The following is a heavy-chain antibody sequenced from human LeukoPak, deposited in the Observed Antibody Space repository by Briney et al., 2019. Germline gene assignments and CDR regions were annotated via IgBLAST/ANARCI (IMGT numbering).Heavy chain of an antibody. CDR3: ATYLRYSSSWYRLE. Sequence: ASVKVSCKVSGYTLTELSMHWVRQAPGNGLEWMGGFDPEDGETIYAQKFQGRVTMTEDTSTDTAYMELSSLRSEDTAVYYCATYLRYSSSWYRLEWGQGTLVTVSS. V-gene: IGHV1-24*01. J-gene: IGHJ4*02. CDR1: GYTLTELS. D-gene: IGHD6-13*01. CDR2: FDPEDGET.